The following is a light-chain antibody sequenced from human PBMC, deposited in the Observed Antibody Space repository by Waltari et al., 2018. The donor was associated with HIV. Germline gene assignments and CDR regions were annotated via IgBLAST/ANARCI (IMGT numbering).Light chain of an antibody. CDR2: GNI. CDR3: QSYDSSLSGYV. CDR1: SSDLGANYD. J-gene: IGLJ1*01. V-gene: IGLV1-40*01. Sequence: QSVLTQPPSVSGAPGQRVTISCRGSSSDLGANYDVPWYQTLPRTAPKVHIYGNIHRPAGVPDRFSGSKAGTSASLAISGLQTEDEADYYCQSYDSSLSGYVFGSGTKV.